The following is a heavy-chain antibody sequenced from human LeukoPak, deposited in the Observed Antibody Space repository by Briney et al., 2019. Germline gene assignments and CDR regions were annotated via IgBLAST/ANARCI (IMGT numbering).Heavy chain of an antibody. D-gene: IGHD6-19*01. Sequence: GGSLRLSCTASGFTFSGHWTHGVRQAPWRGLVWVSLINEDGTDSMYGESVKGRFTISRDNAKNTVYLKMSSLRAEDTAVYYCAKVTSPYIAVDGYDYWGQGTMVTVSS. J-gene: IGHJ4*02. V-gene: IGHV3-74*03. CDR1: GFTFSGHW. CDR3: AKVTSPYIAVDGYDY. CDR2: INEDGTDS.